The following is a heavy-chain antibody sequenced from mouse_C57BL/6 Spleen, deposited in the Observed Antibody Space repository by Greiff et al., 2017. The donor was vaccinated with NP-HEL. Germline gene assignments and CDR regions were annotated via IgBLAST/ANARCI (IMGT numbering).Heavy chain of an antibody. Sequence: QVQLQQPGAELVKPGASVKMSCKASGYTFTSYWITWVKQRPGQGLEWIGDIYPGSGSTNYNEKFKSKATLTVDTSSSTAYMQLSSLTAEDSAVYYCARGDECDGGAGFADWGQGTLVTVAA. CDR3: ARGDECDGGAGFAD. CDR2: IYPGSGST. D-gene: IGHD6-1*01. V-gene: IGHV1-55*01. CDR1: GYTFTSYW. J-gene: IGHJ3*01.